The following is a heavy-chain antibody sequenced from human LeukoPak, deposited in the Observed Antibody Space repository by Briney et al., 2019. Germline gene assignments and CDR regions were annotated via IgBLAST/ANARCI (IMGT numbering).Heavy chain of an antibody. CDR3: ARARIAAAPTTYDY. CDR2: IIPILGIA. CDR1: GGTFSSYA. D-gene: IGHD6-13*01. Sequence: SVKVSCKASGGTFSSYAISWVRQAPGQGLEWMGRIIPILGIANYAQKFQGRVTITADKSTSTAYMELSSLRSEDTAVYYCARARIAAAPTTYDYWGQETLVTVSS. J-gene: IGHJ4*02. V-gene: IGHV1-69*04.